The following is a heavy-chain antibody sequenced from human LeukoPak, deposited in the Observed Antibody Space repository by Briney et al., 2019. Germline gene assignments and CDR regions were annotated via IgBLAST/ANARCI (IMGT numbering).Heavy chain of an antibody. J-gene: IGHJ6*03. V-gene: IGHV1-2*02. CDR2: INANSGGT. D-gene: IGHD2-15*01. CDR3: ARDYGYCSGGSCYYYYYYMDV. CDR1: GYTFTGYD. Sequence: ASVKVSCKASGYTFTGYDINWVRQATGQGLEWMGWINANSGGTNYAQKFQGRVTMTRDTSISTAYMELSRLRSDDTAVYYCARDYGYCSGGSCYYYYYYMDVWGKGTTVTVSS.